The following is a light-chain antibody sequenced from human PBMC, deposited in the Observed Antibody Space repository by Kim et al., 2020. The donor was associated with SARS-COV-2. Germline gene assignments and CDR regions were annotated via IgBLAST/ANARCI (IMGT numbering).Light chain of an antibody. CDR1: QSVSTY. CDR3: HRHWD. CDR2: DAA. V-gene: IGKV3-11*01. J-gene: IGKJ3*01. Sequence: ASLAVCAGDRATPSRRASQSVSTYLAWYQHKPGQAPRLLISDAAKRATGIPARFSGSGSGTDFTLTISSLEPEDFAVYYSHRHWDFGAGTKVDIK.